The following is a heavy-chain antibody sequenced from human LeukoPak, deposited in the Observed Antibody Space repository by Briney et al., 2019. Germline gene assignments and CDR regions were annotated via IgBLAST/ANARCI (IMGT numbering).Heavy chain of an antibody. CDR2: IIPIYGTA. CDR1: GGTFSNYP. CDR3: XXXXGXXXXXWFDX. Sequence: ASVKVSCKASGGTFSNYPIIWVRQAPGRGLEWLGGIIPIYGTANYAQMFQGRITLTAHESTATASMELTSLTSDDTAMYVFXXXXGXXXXXWFDXXXQXTLVTVXS. J-gene: IGHJ5*02. V-gene: IGHV1-69*13.